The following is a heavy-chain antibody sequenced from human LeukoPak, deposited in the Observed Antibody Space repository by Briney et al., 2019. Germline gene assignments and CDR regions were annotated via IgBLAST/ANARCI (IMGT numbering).Heavy chain of an antibody. D-gene: IGHD2-2*01. Sequence: PSETLSLTCAVYRGSFSGYYWSCIRQPPGNGLEWSGEINHSGSTNYNPSLKSRVTISVDTSKNQFSLKLSSVTAADTAVYYCASRYCSSTSCRGSYYYYYYYMDVWGKGTTVTVSS. CDR2: INHSGST. CDR1: RGSFSGYY. CDR3: ASRYCSSTSCRGSYYYYYYYMDV. V-gene: IGHV4-34*01. J-gene: IGHJ6*03.